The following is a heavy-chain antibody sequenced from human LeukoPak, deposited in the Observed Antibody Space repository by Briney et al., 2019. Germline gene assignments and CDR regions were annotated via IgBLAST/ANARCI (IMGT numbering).Heavy chain of an antibody. CDR3: ARDLSGVTGYTYGRGIDY. CDR2: ITSGSSYI. CDR1: GFTFSSYG. V-gene: IGHV3-21*01. Sequence: GRSLRLSCVASGFTFSSYGIHWVRQAPGKGLEWVSSITSGSSYIYYADSVKGRFTISRDNAKNSLYLQMNSLRAEDTAVYYCARDLSGVTGYTYGRGIDYWGQGTLVTVSS. J-gene: IGHJ4*02. D-gene: IGHD5-18*01.